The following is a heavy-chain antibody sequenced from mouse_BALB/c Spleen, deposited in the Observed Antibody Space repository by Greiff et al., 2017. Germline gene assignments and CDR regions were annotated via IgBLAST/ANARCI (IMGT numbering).Heavy chain of an antibody. V-gene: IGHV5-6-5*01. CDR3: AREGVYYDYDHYAMDY. Sequence: DVMLVESGGGLVKPGGSLKLSCAASGFTFSSYAMSWVRQTPEKRLEWVASISSGGSTYYPDSVKGRFTISRDNARNILYLQMSSLRSEDTAMYYCAREGVYYDYDHYAMDYWGQGTSVTVSS. D-gene: IGHD2-4*01. CDR2: ISSGGST. CDR1: GFTFSSYA. J-gene: IGHJ4*01.